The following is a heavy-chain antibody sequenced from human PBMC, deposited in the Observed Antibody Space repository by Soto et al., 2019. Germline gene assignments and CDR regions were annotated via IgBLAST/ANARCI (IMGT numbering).Heavy chain of an antibody. CDR1: GFTFSSYW. CDR2: INSDGSST. Sequence: GGSLRLSCAASGFTFSSYWMHWVRQAPGKGLVWVSRINSDGSSTSYADSVKGRFTIPRDNAKNTLYLQMNSLRAEDTAVYYCARGGLYSYGPDAFDIWGQGTMVTVSS. V-gene: IGHV3-74*01. D-gene: IGHD5-18*01. CDR3: ARGGLYSYGPDAFDI. J-gene: IGHJ3*02.